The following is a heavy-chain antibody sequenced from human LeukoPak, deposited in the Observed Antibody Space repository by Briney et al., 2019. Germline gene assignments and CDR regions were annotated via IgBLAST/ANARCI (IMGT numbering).Heavy chain of an antibody. CDR3: AKDEQLWPTGVDY. CDR1: GFTFTGYA. Sequence: GGSLSPSCEPPGFTFTGYARSGVGQAPGKGLDWFSAISGSGGSTYYADSVKGRFTISRDNSKNTLYLQMNSLRAEDTAVYYCAKDEQLWPTGVDYWGQGTLVTVSS. D-gene: IGHD5-18*01. J-gene: IGHJ4*02. V-gene: IGHV3-23*01. CDR2: ISGSGGST.